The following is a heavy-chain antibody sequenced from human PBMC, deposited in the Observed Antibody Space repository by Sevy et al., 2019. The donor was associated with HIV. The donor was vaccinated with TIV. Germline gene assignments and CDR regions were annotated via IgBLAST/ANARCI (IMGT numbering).Heavy chain of an antibody. V-gene: IGHV3-23*01. Sequence: GGSLRLSCAASGFTFRNYVVNWVRQPPGKGLEWVSVISDGGGTTYYADSVKGRFTISRDDSKSTLYLQMNSLRVEDTAVYFCAKRVAGALAALDIWGQGTMVTVSS. CDR3: AKRVAGALAALDI. CDR1: GFTFRNYV. J-gene: IGHJ3*02. CDR2: ISDGGGTT. D-gene: IGHD3-10*01.